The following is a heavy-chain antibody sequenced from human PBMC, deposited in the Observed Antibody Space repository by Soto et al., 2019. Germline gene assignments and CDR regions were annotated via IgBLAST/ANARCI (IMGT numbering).Heavy chain of an antibody. CDR3: AGDACSGGICYSNWFDP. Sequence: QVQLVQSGAEVKKPGASVKVSCKASGYTFTSYGISWVRQAPGQGLEWMGWISAYNGNTNYAQKLQGRVTMTTDTATSTAYMELGCLRDDDTAVYYCAGDACSGGICYSNWFDPWGQGTLVTVSS. J-gene: IGHJ5*02. CDR2: ISAYNGNT. V-gene: IGHV1-18*01. D-gene: IGHD2-15*01. CDR1: GYTFTSYG.